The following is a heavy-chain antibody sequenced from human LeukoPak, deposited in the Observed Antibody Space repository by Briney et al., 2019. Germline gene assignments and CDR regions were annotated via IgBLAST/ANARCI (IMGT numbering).Heavy chain of an antibody. D-gene: IGHD1-1*01. CDR2: INPNSGFT. J-gene: IGHJ4*02. Sequence: ASVKVSCKTSGYTFTYDYMQWVRQAPGQGLEWMGWINPNSGFTNYAQKFQGRVTMTRDTSISTAYMEVRRLRPDDTAVYYCAPTPEAYTSNWNVWGQGTLVTVSS. CDR3: APTPEAYTSNWNV. CDR1: GYTFTYDY. V-gene: IGHV1-2*02.